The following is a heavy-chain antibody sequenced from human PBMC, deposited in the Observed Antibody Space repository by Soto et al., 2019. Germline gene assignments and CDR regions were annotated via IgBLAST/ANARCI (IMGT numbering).Heavy chain of an antibody. CDR3: AKDTYYHDSSGYYVFDC. J-gene: IGHJ4*02. CDR1: GFTFNSYR. CDR2: VSYDGSKQ. Sequence: QGQLVESGGGVVQPGRSLRLSCAASGFTFNSYRIHWVRQAPGQGLEWVAGVSYDGSKQYYTDSVRGRFTISRDNSRNTLDLQMNSLRAEDTAVYYCAKDTYYHDSSGYYVFDCWGQGTLVTISS. D-gene: IGHD3-22*01. V-gene: IGHV3-30*18.